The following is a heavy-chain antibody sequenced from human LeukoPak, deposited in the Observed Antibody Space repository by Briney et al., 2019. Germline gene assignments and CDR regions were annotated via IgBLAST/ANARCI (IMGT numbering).Heavy chain of an antibody. D-gene: IGHD5-18*01. CDR1: GGSISSHY. CDR3: ARVGIELWTYFDY. J-gene: IGHJ4*02. Sequence: SETLSLTCTVSGGSISSHYWSWIRQPPGKGLEWIGYIYCSGSTNYNPSLKSRVTISIDTSKNQFSLKLSSVTAADTAVYYCARVGIELWTYFDYWGQGTLVTVSS. CDR2: IYCSGST. V-gene: IGHV4-59*11.